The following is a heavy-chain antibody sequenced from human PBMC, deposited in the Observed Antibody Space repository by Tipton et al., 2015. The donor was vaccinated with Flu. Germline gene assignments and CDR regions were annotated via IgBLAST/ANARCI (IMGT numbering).Heavy chain of an antibody. CDR2: MLYGGST. CDR3: ARDDSGFNDY. J-gene: IGHJ4*02. Sequence: TLSLTCTVSGGSITSYYWGWIRQPPGKGPEWIGSMLYGGSTYYNPSLERRVTISLDTSKNQFSLKLSAVTAADTVVYYCARDDSGFNDYWGPGTLVTVSS. D-gene: IGHD3-22*01. V-gene: IGHV4-39*07. CDR1: GGSITSYY.